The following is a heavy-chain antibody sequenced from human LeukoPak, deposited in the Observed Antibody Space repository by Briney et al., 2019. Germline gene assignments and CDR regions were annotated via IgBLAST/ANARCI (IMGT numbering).Heavy chain of an antibody. Sequence: VASVKVSCKASGYTFTGYYMHWVRQAPGQGLEWMGRINPNSGGTNYAQKFQGRVTMTRDTSNSPAYLELTSLRAADTAGYYCARTRRRYYYDSSGYYDLGYWGQGTLVTVSS. CDR1: GYTFTGYY. J-gene: IGHJ4*02. CDR2: INPNSGGT. V-gene: IGHV1-2*06. D-gene: IGHD3-22*01. CDR3: ARTRRRYYYDSSGYYDLGY.